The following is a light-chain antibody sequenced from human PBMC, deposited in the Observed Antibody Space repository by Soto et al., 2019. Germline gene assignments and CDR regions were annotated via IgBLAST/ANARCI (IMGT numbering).Light chain of an antibody. V-gene: IGLV1-40*01. CDR3: QSYDNSLYGSGV. CDR2: GHN. J-gene: IGLJ3*02. Sequence: QSVLTQPPSVSGAPGQRVTISCTGSTSNIGAGYEVHWYQQLPGTAPKLLVSGHNIRPSGVPDRFSGFKSGASASLVITGLQAEDEADYYCQSYDNSLYGSGVFGGGTQLTVL. CDR1: TSNIGAGYE.